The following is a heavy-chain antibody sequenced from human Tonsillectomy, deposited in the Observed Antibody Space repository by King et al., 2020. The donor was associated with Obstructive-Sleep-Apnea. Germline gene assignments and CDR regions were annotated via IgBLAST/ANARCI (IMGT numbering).Heavy chain of an antibody. D-gene: IGHD3-10*01. CDR3: AKDGFGDLGGNYLDY. Sequence: QLVQSGGGVVQPGRSLRLSCSASGFTFRNYGMHWVRQAPGKGLEWVAFIQLDGSKKYYADSVKGRFTISRDNSRNTLYLQMNSRRAEDTAVYFCAKDGFGDLGGNYLDYWGQGTLVTVSS. V-gene: IGHV3-30*02. CDR2: IQLDGSKK. CDR1: GFTFRNYG. J-gene: IGHJ4*02.